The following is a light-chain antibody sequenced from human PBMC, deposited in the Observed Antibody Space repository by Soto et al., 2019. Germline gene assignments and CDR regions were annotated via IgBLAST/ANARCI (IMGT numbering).Light chain of an antibody. V-gene: IGLV2-14*01. CDR3: SSFTSRFPLV. Sequence: QDVLPKPACDSVSPGQSIAISCTGTRSDVGAYNYVSWYQQHPGKAPKLMISEVTNRPSGVSDRFSGSKSGNTASLTISGLQAEDEADYYCSSFTSRFPLVFGTGTNVT. CDR2: EVT. J-gene: IGLJ1*01. CDR1: RSDVGAYNY.